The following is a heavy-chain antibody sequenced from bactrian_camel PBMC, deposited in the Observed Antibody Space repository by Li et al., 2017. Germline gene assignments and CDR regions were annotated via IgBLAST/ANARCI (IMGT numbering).Heavy chain of an antibody. V-gene: IGHV3S53*01. CDR1: DQSSKTTC. Sequence: HVQLVESGGGSVQTGGSLTLSCAASDQSSKTTCISWFRQIPGKERERVAQIDSSGSTRYADSVSGRFTIARDNAKNTLYLQMNDLKPEDTAMYYCAADRDVNVPPSLVLDSRRYNYWGQGTQVTVS. CDR2: IDSSGST. J-gene: IGHJ4*01. CDR3: AADRDVNVPPSLVLDSRRYNY.